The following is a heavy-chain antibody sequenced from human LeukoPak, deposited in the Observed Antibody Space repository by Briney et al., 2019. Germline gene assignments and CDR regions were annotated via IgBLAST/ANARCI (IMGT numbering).Heavy chain of an antibody. CDR1: GFTFSNYW. V-gene: IGHV3-7*01. CDR2: IKRDGSDN. J-gene: IGHJ4*02. Sequence: PGGSLRLSCAASGFTFSNYWMSWVRQAPGKGLEWVANIKRDGSDNYSVGSVEGRFTISRDNAKTSLYLQMSSLRAEDTAIYYCARALYNRGWYPDYSDSWGQGTLVTVSA. CDR3: ARALYNRGWYPDYSDS. D-gene: IGHD6-19*01.